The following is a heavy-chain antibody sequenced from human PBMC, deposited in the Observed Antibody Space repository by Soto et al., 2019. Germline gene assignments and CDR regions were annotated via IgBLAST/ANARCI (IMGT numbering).Heavy chain of an antibody. CDR1: GFTFSNAW. CDR2: FKSKTDGGTT. CDR3: TTGVSGNYGSHVLWDY. Sequence: WRSLRLACAASGFTFSNAWMSWVRQAPGKGLECVGRFKSKTDGGTTDYAAPVKGRFTISRDDSKNTLYLQMNSLKTEDTAVYYCTTGVSGNYGSHVLWDYWGQGTLGTVSS. D-gene: IGHD1-26*01. V-gene: IGHV3-15*01. J-gene: IGHJ4*02.